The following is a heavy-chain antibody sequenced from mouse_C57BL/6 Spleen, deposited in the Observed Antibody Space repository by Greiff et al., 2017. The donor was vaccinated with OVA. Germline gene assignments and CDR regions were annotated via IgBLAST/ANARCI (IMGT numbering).Heavy chain of an antibody. Sequence: VQLQQPGAELVRPGTSVKLSCKASGYTFTSYWMHWVKQRPGQGLEWIGVIDPSDSYTNYNQKFKGKATLTVDTSSSTAYMQLSSLTSEDSAVYYCARPVSTMVTYYFDYWGQGTTLTVSS. D-gene: IGHD2-2*01. CDR1: GYTFTSYW. V-gene: IGHV1-59*01. CDR3: ARPVSTMVTYYFDY. CDR2: IDPSDSYT. J-gene: IGHJ2*01.